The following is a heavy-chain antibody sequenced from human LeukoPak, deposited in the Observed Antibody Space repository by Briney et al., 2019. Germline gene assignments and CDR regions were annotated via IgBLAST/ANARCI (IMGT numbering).Heavy chain of an antibody. CDR3: ARDLGYSYGQTETSWFDP. D-gene: IGHD5-18*01. CDR1: GFTFSSYV. V-gene: IGHV3-30*04. J-gene: IGHJ5*02. Sequence: QSGGSLRLSCAASGFTFSSYVMHWVRQAPGKGLEWVGVISYDGSKKYYADSVKGRFTLSRDNSKNTLYLQMNSLRAGDTAVYYCARDLGYSYGQTETSWFDPWGQGTLVTVSS. CDR2: ISYDGSKK.